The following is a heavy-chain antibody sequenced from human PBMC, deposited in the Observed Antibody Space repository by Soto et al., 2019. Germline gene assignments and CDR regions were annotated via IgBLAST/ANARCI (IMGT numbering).Heavy chain of an antibody. V-gene: IGHV3-23*01. CDR2: VSASGLNT. CDR3: AKKAQMLDGLAHSPDNGMDV. Sequence: PGGSLRLSCAASGFTFSTYAMAWVRQAPGKGLEWVSGVSASGLNTDYADPVKGRFYISRDNSKNTLYLQIHSLRAEDTAIYYCAKKAQMLDGLAHSPDNGMDVWGQVNTVTVSS. J-gene: IGHJ6*02. CDR1: GFTFSTYA. D-gene: IGHD2-8*01.